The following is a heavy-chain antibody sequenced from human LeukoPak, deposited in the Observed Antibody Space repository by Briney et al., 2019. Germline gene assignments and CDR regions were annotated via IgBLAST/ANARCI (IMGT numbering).Heavy chain of an antibody. J-gene: IGHJ6*02. V-gene: IGHV1-46*01. CDR3: ARAPRVVRGVILSYGMDV. D-gene: IGHD3-10*01. Sequence: ASVKVSCKASGYTFTSYYMHWVRQAPGQGLEWMGIINPSGGSTSYAQKFQGRVTMTRDTSTSTVYMELSSLRSEDTAVYYCARAPRVVRGVILSYGMDVWGRGTTVTVSS. CDR1: GYTFTSYY. CDR2: INPSGGST.